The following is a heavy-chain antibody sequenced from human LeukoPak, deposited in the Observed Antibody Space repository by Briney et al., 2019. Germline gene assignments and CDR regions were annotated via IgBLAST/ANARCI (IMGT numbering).Heavy chain of an antibody. CDR1: GYTFTNFG. Sequence: ASVKVSCKASGYTFTNFGITWVRQAPGQGLEWMGWISAYNGNTNYAQKSQGRVTMTTDTSTRTAYMELRSLRSDDTAVYYCARVGDYSNFVQDYWGQGTLVTVSS. V-gene: IGHV1-18*01. J-gene: IGHJ4*02. D-gene: IGHD4-4*01. CDR3: ARVGDYSNFVQDY. CDR2: ISAYNGNT.